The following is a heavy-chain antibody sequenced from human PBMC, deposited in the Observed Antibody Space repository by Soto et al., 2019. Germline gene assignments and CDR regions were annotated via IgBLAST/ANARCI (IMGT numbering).Heavy chain of an antibody. CDR2: MNPNSGNT. D-gene: IGHD2-2*01. J-gene: IGHJ6*03. CDR3: ASFQPRYRYCSSTSCYEDYYYYMDV. Sequence: ASVKVSCKASGYTFTSYDINWVRQATGQGLEWMGWMNPNSGNTGYAQKFQGRVTMTRNTSISTAYMELSSLRSEDTAVYYCASFQPRYRYCSSTSCYEDYYYYMDVWGKGTTVTVSS. CDR1: GYTFTSYD. V-gene: IGHV1-8*01.